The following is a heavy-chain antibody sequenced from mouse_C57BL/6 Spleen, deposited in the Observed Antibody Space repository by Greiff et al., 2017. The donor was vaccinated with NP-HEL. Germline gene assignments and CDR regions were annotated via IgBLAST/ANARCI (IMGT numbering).Heavy chain of an antibody. Sequence: VQLQQPGAELVKPGASVKMSCKASGYTFTSYWITWVKQRPGQGLEWIGDIYPGSGSTNYNEKFKSKATLTVDTSSSTAYMQLSSLTSEDSAVYYCARSCYGSSHWYFDVWGTGTTVTVSS. CDR3: ARSCYGSSHWYFDV. V-gene: IGHV1-55*01. CDR1: GYTFTSYW. J-gene: IGHJ1*03. D-gene: IGHD1-1*01. CDR2: IYPGSGST.